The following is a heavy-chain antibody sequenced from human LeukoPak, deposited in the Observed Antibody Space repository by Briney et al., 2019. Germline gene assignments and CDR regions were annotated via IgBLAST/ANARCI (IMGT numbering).Heavy chain of an antibody. D-gene: IGHD6-19*01. Sequence: GGSLRLSCAASGFTFSSYGMHWVRQAPGKGLEWVAVISYDGSNKYYADSVKGRFTISRDNSKNTLYLQMNSLRAEDTAVYYCARDSSGWSRDYWGQGTLVTVSS. V-gene: IGHV3-30*03. CDR1: GFTFSSYG. CDR3: ARDSSGWSRDY. J-gene: IGHJ4*02. CDR2: ISYDGSNK.